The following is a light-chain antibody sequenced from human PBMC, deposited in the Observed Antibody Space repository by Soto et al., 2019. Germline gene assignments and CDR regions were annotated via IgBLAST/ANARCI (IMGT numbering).Light chain of an antibody. CDR3: QQRSNWPTIT. CDR2: GAS. Sequence: EIVLTQSPGTLSLSPGERATLSCRASQSVSSRYLAWYQQKPCQAPRLLIYGASNRATGIPARFSGSGSGTDFTLTISSLEPADFAAYYCQQRSNWPTITFGHGTRLEIK. J-gene: IGKJ5*01. V-gene: IGKV3-11*01. CDR1: QSVSSRY.